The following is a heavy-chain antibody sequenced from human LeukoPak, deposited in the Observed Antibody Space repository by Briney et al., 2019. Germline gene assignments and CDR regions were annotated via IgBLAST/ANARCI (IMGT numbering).Heavy chain of an antibody. J-gene: IGHJ6*02. CDR3: AKDMARWSGDYGMDV. D-gene: IGHD4-23*01. CDR2: ISWNSGSI. CDR1: GFTFDDYA. V-gene: IGHV3-9*01. Sequence: GGSLRLSCAASGFTFDDYAMHWVRQAPGEGLEWVSGISWNSGSIGYADSVKGRFTISRDDAKNSLYLQMNSLRAEDTALYYCAKDMARWSGDYGMDVWGQGTTVTVSS.